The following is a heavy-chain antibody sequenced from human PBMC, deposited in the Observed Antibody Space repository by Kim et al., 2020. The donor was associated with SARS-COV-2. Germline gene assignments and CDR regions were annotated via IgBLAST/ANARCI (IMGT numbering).Heavy chain of an antibody. CDR2: IDPSDSYT. CDR1: GYSFTSYW. J-gene: IGHJ5*02. CDR3: ARGFIAAAGLGWFDP. Sequence: GESLKISCKGSGYSFTSYWISWVRQMPGKGLEWMGRIDPSDSYTNYSPSFQGHVTISADKSISTAYLQWSSLKASDTAMYYCARGFIAAAGLGWFDPWGQGTLVTGSS. V-gene: IGHV5-10-1*01. D-gene: IGHD6-13*01.